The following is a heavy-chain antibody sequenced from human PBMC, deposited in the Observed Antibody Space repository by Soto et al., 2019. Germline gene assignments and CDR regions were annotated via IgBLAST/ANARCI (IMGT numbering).Heavy chain of an antibody. Sequence: ASVKVSCKASGYTFTGYYMHWVRQAPGQGLEWMGWINPNSGGTNYAQKFQGRVTMTRDTSISTAYMELSRLRSDDTAVYYCARDRAYYDFWGGSLSHYYGMGVWGQGTTVTVSS. CDR1: GYTFTGYY. V-gene: IGHV1-2*02. CDR2: INPNSGGT. D-gene: IGHD3-3*01. CDR3: ARDRAYYDFWGGSLSHYYGMGV. J-gene: IGHJ6*02.